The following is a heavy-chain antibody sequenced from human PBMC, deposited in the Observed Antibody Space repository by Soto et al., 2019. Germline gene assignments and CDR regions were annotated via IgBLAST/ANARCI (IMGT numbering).Heavy chain of an antibody. Sequence: QSPGKGLEWIGHIHNSGSPYNNPSLRSRVTISADTSMNQFSLALTSVTAADTAMYYCERRYGSCFDYWGQGTLVSGSS. CDR3: ERRYGSCFDY. D-gene: IGHD5-18*01. V-gene: IGHV4-30-4*01. J-gene: IGHJ4*02. CDR2: IHNSGSP.